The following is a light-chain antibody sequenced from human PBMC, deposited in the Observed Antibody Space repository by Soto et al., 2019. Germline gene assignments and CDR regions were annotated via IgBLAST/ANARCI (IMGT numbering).Light chain of an antibody. CDR2: GAS. CDR1: QSVSSSY. CDR3: QQYNSSPLT. V-gene: IGKV3-20*01. J-gene: IGKJ4*01. Sequence: EIVLTQSPSTLSLSPGERATLSCRASQSVSSSYLAWYQQKPGQAPRLLIYGASTMATGVPDRFSGSGSGTDFTFTISRLESEDFAVYFCQQYNSSPLTFGGGTKVEIK.